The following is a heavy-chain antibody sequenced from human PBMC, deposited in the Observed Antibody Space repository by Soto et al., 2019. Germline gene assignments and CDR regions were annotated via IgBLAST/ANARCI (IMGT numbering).Heavy chain of an antibody. Sequence: EVQLVESGGGLVQPGGSLRLSCAASGFTFSSYAMRWVRQAPGKGLEWVSAISGSGGSTYYADAVKGRSTISRDNPKNTLYEQINSRRAEHKAVYYCEKSRYRSSWDRIAAFDILGQGTMVTVA. CDR3: EKSRYRSSWDRIAAFDI. CDR1: GFTFSSYA. CDR2: ISGSGGST. D-gene: IGHD6-13*01. J-gene: IGHJ3*02. V-gene: IGHV3-23*04.